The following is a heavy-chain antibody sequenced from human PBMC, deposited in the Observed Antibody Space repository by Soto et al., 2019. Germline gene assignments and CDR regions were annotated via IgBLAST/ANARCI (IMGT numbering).Heavy chain of an antibody. V-gene: IGHV1-3*01. Sequence: GASVKVSCKASGYTFTSYAMHWVRQAPGQRLEWMGWINAGNGNTKYSQKFQGRVTITRDTSASTAYMELSSLRSEDTAVYYCAREEVVVAATRSYYYYYMDVWGKGTTVTVSS. J-gene: IGHJ6*03. CDR2: INAGNGNT. CDR3: AREEVVVAATRSYYYYYMDV. CDR1: GYTFTSYA. D-gene: IGHD2-15*01.